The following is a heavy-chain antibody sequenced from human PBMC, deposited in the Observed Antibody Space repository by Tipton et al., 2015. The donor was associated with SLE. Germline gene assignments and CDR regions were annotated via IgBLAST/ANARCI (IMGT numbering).Heavy chain of an antibody. J-gene: IGHJ4*02. CDR1: GASIRSFY. D-gene: IGHD3-22*01. CDR3: TRHRDYYDSSGYPAED. V-gene: IGHV4-59*08. CDR2: MSYSGPS. Sequence: TLSLTCTVSGASIRSFYWGWIRQPPGKGLEWIGCMSYSGPSTYNPSLKSRVTISVDTSKNQFSLKLTSVTAADTAVYYCTRHRDYYDSSGYPAEDWGQGTLVTVSS.